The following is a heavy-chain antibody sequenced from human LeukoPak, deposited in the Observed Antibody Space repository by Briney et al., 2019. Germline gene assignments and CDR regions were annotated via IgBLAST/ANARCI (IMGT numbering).Heavy chain of an antibody. D-gene: IGHD6-13*01. V-gene: IGHV3-23*01. Sequence: GGSLRLSCTASGFSFSGHWMHWARQLPGKGLEWVSGISPSGEDTYYADSMKGRFTISRDNSKNTLYLRMNSLRAEDTAVYYCLRQLVLDYWGQGTLVTVSS. J-gene: IGHJ4*02. CDR3: LRQLVLDY. CDR1: GFSFSGHW. CDR2: ISPSGEDT.